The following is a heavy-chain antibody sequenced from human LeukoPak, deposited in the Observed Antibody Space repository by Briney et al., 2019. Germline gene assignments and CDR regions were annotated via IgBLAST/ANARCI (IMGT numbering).Heavy chain of an antibody. Sequence: GASVKVSCKASGYTFTSYGISWVRQAPGQGLEWMGWISAYNGNTNYAQKLQGRVTMTTDTSTSTAYMELRSLRSDDTAVYYCARDKSYYDILTGYYYYYGMGVWGKGTTVTVSS. CDR2: ISAYNGNT. D-gene: IGHD3-9*01. CDR1: GYTFTSYG. CDR3: ARDKSYYDILTGYYYYYGMGV. V-gene: IGHV1-18*04. J-gene: IGHJ6*04.